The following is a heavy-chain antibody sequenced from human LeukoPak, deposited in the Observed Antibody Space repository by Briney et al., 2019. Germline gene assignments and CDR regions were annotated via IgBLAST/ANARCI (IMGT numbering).Heavy chain of an antibody. CDR1: GGSISSSSYY. D-gene: IGHD5-24*01. Sequence: PSETLSLTCTVSGGSISSSSYYWGWIRQPPGKGLEWIGSIYYSGSTNYNPSLKSRVTISVDTSKNQFSLKLSSVTAADTAVYYCARGGGMGHYYYYMDVWGKGTTVTISS. V-gene: IGHV4-39*07. CDR2: IYYSGST. J-gene: IGHJ6*03. CDR3: ARGGGMGHYYYYMDV.